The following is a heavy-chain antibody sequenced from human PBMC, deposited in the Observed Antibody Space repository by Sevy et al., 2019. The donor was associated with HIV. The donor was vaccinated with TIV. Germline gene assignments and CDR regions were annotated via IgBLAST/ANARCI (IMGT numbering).Heavy chain of an antibody. V-gene: IGHV3-23*01. J-gene: IGHJ6*02. CDR2: ITSDGYST. D-gene: IGHD3-22*01. CDR1: GFTFSDYY. Sequence: GGSLRLSCAASGFTFSDYYMSWIRQAPGKGLEWVSVITSDGYSTYYADSVKGRFTISRDNSKNTVFLQMNSLRAEDTAVYYCAKEKHYDSSYAMDVWGQGTTVTVSS. CDR3: AKEKHYDSSYAMDV.